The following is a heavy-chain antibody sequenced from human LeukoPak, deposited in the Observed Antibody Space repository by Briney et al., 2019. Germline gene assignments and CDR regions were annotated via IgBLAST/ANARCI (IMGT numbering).Heavy chain of an antibody. CDR3: ARDCRDFWSGYYIGYYMDV. CDR2: IKQDGSEK. J-gene: IGHJ6*03. V-gene: IGHV3-7*01. CDR1: GFTFSSYW. D-gene: IGHD3-3*01. Sequence: GGSLRLSCAASGFTFSSYWMSWVRQAPGKGLEWVANIKQDGSEKYYVDSVKGRFTISRDNAKNSLYLQMNSLRAEDTAVYYCARDCRDFWSGYYIGYYMDVWGKGTTVTVSS.